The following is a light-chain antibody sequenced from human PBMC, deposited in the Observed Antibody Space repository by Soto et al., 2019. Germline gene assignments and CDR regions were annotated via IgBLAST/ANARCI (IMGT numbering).Light chain of an antibody. CDR1: QSLLNSNGYNY. Sequence: DIVMTQSPLSLPVTPGEPASISCRSSQSLLNSNGYNYLAWYQQKPGQAPRLLIYGVSSRATGVPARFSGSGSGTDFTLTISSLEPEDFAVYYCQQRSNWPWTFGQGTKVDIK. CDR2: GVS. V-gene: IGKV2-28*01. CDR3: QQRSNWPWT. J-gene: IGKJ1*01.